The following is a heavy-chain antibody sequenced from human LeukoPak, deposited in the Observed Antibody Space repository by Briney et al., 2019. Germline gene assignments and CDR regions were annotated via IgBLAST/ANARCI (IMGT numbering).Heavy chain of an antibody. CDR2: IYHSGGT. V-gene: IGHV4-30-4*01. D-gene: IGHD3-9*01. J-gene: IGHJ4*02. CDR3: ARVRHHDTGDYPPYYFDY. CDR1: GGSIISPDHY. Sequence: SSETLSLTCTVSGGSIISPDHYWSWIRQPPGKGLEWIGYIYHSGGTHYNPSLESRLIISVDTSRSQFSLKLGSLTAADTAVYFCARVRHHDTGDYPPYYFDYWGQGTLVTVSS.